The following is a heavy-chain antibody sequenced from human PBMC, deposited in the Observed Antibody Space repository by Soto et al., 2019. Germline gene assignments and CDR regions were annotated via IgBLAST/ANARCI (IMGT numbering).Heavy chain of an antibody. V-gene: IGHV4-59*01. CDR1: GRSMSSNY. J-gene: IGHJ4*02. D-gene: IGHD1-20*01. CDR3: ATVHNTSRSFDY. CDR2: VFYGGT. Sequence: SETLSLTCSVSGRSMSSNYWSWIRQSPDKGLEWLGYVFYGGTDYNPSLGGRVSMSVETSKSQFSLKLTSVTVADTAVYYCATVHNTSRSFDYWGQGTLVTVSS.